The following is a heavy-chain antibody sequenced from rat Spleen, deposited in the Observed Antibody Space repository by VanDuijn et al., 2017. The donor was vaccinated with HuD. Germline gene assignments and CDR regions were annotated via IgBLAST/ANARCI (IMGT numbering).Heavy chain of an antibody. Sequence: EVQLVESGGGLVQPGRSLKLSCAASGFTFSNYGMAWVRQAPTKGLEWVATIKYDGSSTYHRDSVKGRFTISRDNAKSTLYLQMDSLRSEDTATYYCTTTATEGIVGGTPYWGQGVMVTVSS. CDR3: TTTATEGIVGGTPY. CDR1: GFTFSNYG. J-gene: IGHJ2*01. D-gene: IGHD1-11*01. V-gene: IGHV5-29*01. CDR2: IKYDGSST.